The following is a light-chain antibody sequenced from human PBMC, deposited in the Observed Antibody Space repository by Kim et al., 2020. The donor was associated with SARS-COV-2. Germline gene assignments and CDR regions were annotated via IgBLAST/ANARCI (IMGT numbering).Light chain of an antibody. CDR1: SLRSYY. V-gene: IGLV3-19*01. CDR3: NSRDSSGNHLV. Sequence: SSELTQDPAVSVALGQTVRITCQGDSLRSYYASWYQQKPGQAPVLVIYGKNNRPSGIPDRFPGSSSGNTASLTNTGAQAEDEADYYCNSRDSSGNHLVFG. J-gene: IGLJ3*02. CDR2: GKN.